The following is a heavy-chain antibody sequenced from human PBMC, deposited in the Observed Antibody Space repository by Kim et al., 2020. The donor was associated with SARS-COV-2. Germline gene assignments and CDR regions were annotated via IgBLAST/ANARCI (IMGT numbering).Heavy chain of an antibody. J-gene: IGHJ1*01. CDR1: GFTFNNAW. V-gene: IGHV3-15*01. D-gene: IGHD1-7*01. Sequence: GGSLRLSCAASGFTFNNAWMTWVRQAPGKGLEWVGRIKNGGTTDYAAPVQDRFIISRDDSKNTLYLQMSSLKTEDTAVYYCTTHSDYNWNYFGWGQGTLV. CDR2: IKNGGTT. CDR3: TTHSDYNWNYFG.